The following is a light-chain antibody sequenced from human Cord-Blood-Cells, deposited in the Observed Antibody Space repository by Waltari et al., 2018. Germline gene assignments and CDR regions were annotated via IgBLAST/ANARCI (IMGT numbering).Light chain of an antibody. V-gene: IGKV3-20*01. CDR3: QQYGSSFT. Sequence: EIVLTQSPGTLSLSPGERATLSCRASQSVSSSYLAWYQQKPGQAPRLLINGASSRATGIPGRFSGSGSGTDFTRTISRLEPDDFAVYYCQQYGSSFTFGPGTKVDIK. CDR2: GAS. CDR1: QSVSSSY. J-gene: IGKJ3*01.